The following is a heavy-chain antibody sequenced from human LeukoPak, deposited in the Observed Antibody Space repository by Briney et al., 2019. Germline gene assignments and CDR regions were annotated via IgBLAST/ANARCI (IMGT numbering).Heavy chain of an antibody. CDR3: ARVYCSSTSCYNDAFDI. D-gene: IGHD2-2*02. CDR1: GFTFSSYT. CDR2: INTDGSST. V-gene: IGHV3-74*01. Sequence: GGSLRLSCAASGFTFSSYTMIWVRQAPGQGLVWVSRINTDGSSTSYADSVKGRFTISRDNAKNTLYLQMNSLRAEDTAVYYCARVYCSSTSCYNDAFDIWGQGTMVTVSS. J-gene: IGHJ3*02.